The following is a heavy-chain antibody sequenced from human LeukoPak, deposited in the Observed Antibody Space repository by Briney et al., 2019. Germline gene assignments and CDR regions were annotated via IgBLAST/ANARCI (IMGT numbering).Heavy chain of an antibody. D-gene: IGHD2-2*01. Sequence: GGSLRLSCAASGFTFSSYWMSWVRQAPGKGLDWVANIKQDGSEKYYVNSVRGRFSISRDNAKNSLYLQMNSLRAEDTAVYCAMEHCSSSSCHLDYWGQGTLVTVSS. CDR1: GFTFSSYW. J-gene: IGHJ4*02. V-gene: IGHV3-7*01. CDR2: IKQDGSEK. CDR3: MEHCSSSSCHLDY.